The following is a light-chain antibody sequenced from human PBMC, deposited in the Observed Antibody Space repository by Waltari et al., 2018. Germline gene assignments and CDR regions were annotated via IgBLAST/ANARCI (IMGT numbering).Light chain of an antibody. Sequence: QSVLTQPPSASETPGQRVIISCSGSTSNLGSNYLYWYQQLPGTAPKLLIYRNNRRPSGVPDRFSASKSGTSASLAISGLRSEDEAVYYCASWDDSHYVFGTGTKVTVL. J-gene: IGLJ1*01. CDR1: TSNLGSNY. V-gene: IGLV1-47*01. CDR3: ASWDDSHYV. CDR2: RNN.